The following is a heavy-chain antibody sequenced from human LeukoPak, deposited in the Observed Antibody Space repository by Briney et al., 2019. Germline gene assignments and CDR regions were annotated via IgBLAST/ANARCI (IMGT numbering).Heavy chain of an antibody. CDR2: IRYDGSNK. Sequence: PGGSLRLSCAVSGFTFSSNGMHWVRQAPGKGLEWVAFIRYDGSNKYYADSVKGRFSISRDNSTNTLYLQMNSLRAEDTGLYYCAKDSPEALITVIVVVVRGPSSYFDLWGRGTLVTVSS. V-gene: IGHV3-30*02. CDR3: AKDSPEALITVIVVVVRGPSSYFDL. D-gene: IGHD3-22*01. CDR1: GFTFSSNG. J-gene: IGHJ2*01.